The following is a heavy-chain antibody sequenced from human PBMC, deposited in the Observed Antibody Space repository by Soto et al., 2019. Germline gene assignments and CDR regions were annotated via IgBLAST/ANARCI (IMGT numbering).Heavy chain of an antibody. CDR3: AKRGYYDSSGYFAFDI. J-gene: IGHJ3*02. V-gene: IGHV3-23*01. CDR1: GFTFSSYA. Sequence: GGSLRLSCAASGFTFSSYAMSWVRQAPGKGLEWVSAISGSGGSTYYADSVKGRFTISRDNSKNTLYLQMNSLRAEDTAVYYWAKRGYYDSSGYFAFDIWGQGTMVTVSS. D-gene: IGHD3-22*01. CDR2: ISGSGGST.